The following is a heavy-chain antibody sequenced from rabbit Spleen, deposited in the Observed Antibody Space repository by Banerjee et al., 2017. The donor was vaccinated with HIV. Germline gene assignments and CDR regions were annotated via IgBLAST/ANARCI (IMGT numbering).Heavy chain of an antibody. V-gene: IGHV1S45*01. CDR1: GFSFSSNW. CDR2: IDTSNGDT. D-gene: IGHD8-1*01. CDR3: ARDAGSYDYIDGYFNL. Sequence: EQLLESGGGLVKPEGSLKLSCTVSGFSFSSNWICWVRQAPGKGLEWIACIDTSNGDTDYANWPKGRFTISKTSSTTVTLQMTSLTAADTATYFCARDAGSYDYIDGYFNLWGPGTLVTVS. J-gene: IGHJ4*01.